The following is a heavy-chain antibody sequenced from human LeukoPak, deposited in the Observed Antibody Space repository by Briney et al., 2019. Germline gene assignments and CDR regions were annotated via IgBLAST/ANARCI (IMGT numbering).Heavy chain of an antibody. V-gene: IGHV4-34*01. CDR1: GGSFSGYY. Sequence: PSETLSLTCAVYGGSFSGYYWSWIRQPPGKGLEWIGEINHSGSTNYNPSLKSRVTISVDTSKNQFSLKLSSVTAADTAAYYCARVQRGYSYGSAPGGMDVWGQGTTVTVSS. CDR3: ARVQRGYSYGSAPGGMDV. CDR2: INHSGST. J-gene: IGHJ6*02. D-gene: IGHD5-18*01.